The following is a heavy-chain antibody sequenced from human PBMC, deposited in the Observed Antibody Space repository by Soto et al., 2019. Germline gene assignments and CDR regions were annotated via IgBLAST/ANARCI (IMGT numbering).Heavy chain of an antibody. J-gene: IGHJ6*02. D-gene: IGHD2-15*01. CDR2: IFYSGTT. V-gene: IGHV4-39*01. Sequence: QLQLQESGPGLVKPSETLSLTCTVSSASISSSSYTWGWIRQPPGKGLEWIGMIFYSGTTYYNPSLNSRVTVSVDPSKNRFSLKVTSVPAADTAVYYCSRLHGYCSSSSWHGHDAMDVWVQGTTVTVSS. CDR3: SRLHGYCSSSSWHGHDAMDV. CDR1: SASISSSSYT.